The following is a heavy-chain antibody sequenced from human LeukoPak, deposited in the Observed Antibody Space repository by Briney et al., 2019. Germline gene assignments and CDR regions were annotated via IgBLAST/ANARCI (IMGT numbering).Heavy chain of an antibody. D-gene: IGHD6-6*01. J-gene: IGHJ6*03. CDR3: ARGLGSSYYYYYYLDV. Sequence: SETLSLTCAVYGGSFSGYYWSWIRQPPGKGLEWIGEINHSGSTNYNLSLKSRVTISVDTSKNQFSLKLSSVTAADTAVYYCARGLGSSYYYYYYLDVWGKGTTVTVSS. CDR1: GGSFSGYY. V-gene: IGHV4-34*01. CDR2: INHSGST.